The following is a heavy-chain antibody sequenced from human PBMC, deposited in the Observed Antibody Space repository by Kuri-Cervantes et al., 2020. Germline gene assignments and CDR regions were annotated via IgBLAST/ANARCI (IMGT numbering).Heavy chain of an antibody. CDR1: GFTFDDYS. V-gene: IGHV3-43*01. D-gene: IGHD3-16*01. Sequence: GGSLRLSCAASGFTFDDYSMHWVRQRPGKGLEWISLITWDSVSTHYAESVKGRFTISRDNSKNSVFLQMNSLRSEDSALYYCGKGQTGGLADHWGQGTLVTVSS. J-gene: IGHJ4*02. CDR3: GKGQTGGLADH. CDR2: ITWDSVST.